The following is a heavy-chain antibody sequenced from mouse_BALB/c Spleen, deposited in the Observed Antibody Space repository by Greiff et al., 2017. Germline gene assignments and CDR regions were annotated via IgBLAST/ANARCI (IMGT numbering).Heavy chain of an antibody. J-gene: IGHJ4*01. CDR3: TRSPYYYGSAMDY. Sequence: EVKLQESGTVLARPGASVKMSCKASGYSFTSYWMHWVKQRPGQGLEWIGAIYPGNSDTSYNQKFKGKAKLTAVTSASTAYMELSSLTNEDSAVYYCTRSPYYYGSAMDYWGQGTSVTVSS. D-gene: IGHD1-1*01. CDR2: IYPGNSDT. CDR1: GYSFTSYW. V-gene: IGHV1-5*01.